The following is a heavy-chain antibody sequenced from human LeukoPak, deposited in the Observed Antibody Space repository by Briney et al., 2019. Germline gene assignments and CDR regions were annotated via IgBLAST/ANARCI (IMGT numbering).Heavy chain of an antibody. V-gene: IGHV3-9*01. J-gene: IGHJ4*02. CDR2: ITWDSGSI. Sequence: PGGSLRLSCAASGFTFEDSAMHWVRQAPGKGLEWVSGITWDSGSIGYADSVKGRFIISRDNAKNSLYLQMNSLRAEDTALYYCAKDLGSVLRGVHYWGQGTLVTVSS. CDR3: AKDLGSVLRGVHY. CDR1: GFTFEDSA. D-gene: IGHD3-10*01.